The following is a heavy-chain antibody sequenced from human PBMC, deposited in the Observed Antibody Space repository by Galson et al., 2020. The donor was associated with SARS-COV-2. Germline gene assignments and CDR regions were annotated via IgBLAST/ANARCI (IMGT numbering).Heavy chain of an antibody. Sequence: TGGSLRLSCAASGFTFNSYPMHWVRQAPGKGLKWVAVISYDGSNKYYADSVKGRFTISRDNSKNTLYLQMSSLRAEDTAVYYCATGRGGSYRERFDYWGQGTLVTVSS. J-gene: IGHJ4*02. V-gene: IGHV3-30-3*01. CDR2: ISYDGSNK. D-gene: IGHD1-26*01. CDR1: GFTFNSYP. CDR3: ATGRGGSYRERFDY.